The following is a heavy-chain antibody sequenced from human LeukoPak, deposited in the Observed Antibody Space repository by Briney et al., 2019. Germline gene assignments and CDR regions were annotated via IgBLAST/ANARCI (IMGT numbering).Heavy chain of an antibody. CDR1: GYTFTRYG. CDR3: ARQSDVRTRRGDDAFDI. D-gene: IGHD3-10*01. J-gene: IGHJ3*02. CDR2: ISTHNGNT. Sequence: GASVKVSCKSSGYTFTRYGISWVRQAPGQGLEWMGWISTHNGNTNYAQKLQGRVTMTTDTSTSTAYMELRSLRSDDTAVYYCARQSDVRTRRGDDAFDIWGQGTMVTVSS. V-gene: IGHV1-18*01.